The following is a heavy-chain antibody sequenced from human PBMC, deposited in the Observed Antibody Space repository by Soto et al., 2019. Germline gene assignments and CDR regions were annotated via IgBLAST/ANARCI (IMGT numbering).Heavy chain of an antibody. D-gene: IGHD3-10*01. J-gene: IGHJ5*02. CDR3: ARNYYGSGSPDWFDP. CDR2: INPSGGST. Sequence: ASVKVSCKASGYTFTSYYMHWVRQAPGQGLEWMGIINPSGGSTSYAQKFQGRVTMTRDTSTSTVYMELSSLRSEDTAVYYCARNYYGSGSPDWFDPWGQGTLVTVSS. CDR1: GYTFTSYY. V-gene: IGHV1-46*03.